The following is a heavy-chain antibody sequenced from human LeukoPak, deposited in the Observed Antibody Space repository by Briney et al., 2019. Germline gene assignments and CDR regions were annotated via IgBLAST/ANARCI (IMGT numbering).Heavy chain of an antibody. J-gene: IGHJ3*02. Sequence: GGSLRLSCAASGFTISSYWMSWVRQAPGKGLEWVANIKRDGSEKYYVDSVQGRFVISRDNAMNSLYLQMNSLRAEDTAVYYCARDPAQWPDAFDIWGQGTMVTVSS. CDR2: IKRDGSEK. V-gene: IGHV3-7*01. CDR1: GFTISSYW. D-gene: IGHD6-19*01. CDR3: ARDPAQWPDAFDI.